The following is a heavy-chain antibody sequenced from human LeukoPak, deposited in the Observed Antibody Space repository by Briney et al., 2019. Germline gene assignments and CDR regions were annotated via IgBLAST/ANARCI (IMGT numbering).Heavy chain of an antibody. J-gene: IGHJ6*02. V-gene: IGHV4-39*01. CDR3: ALDADYAYYYYYGMDV. CDR1: GGSISSSSYY. Sequence: SETLSFTGTGSGGSISSSSYYWGWIRQPPGKGLEWSGSIYYSGSAYYNPSLKSGVTISVETSTNQFSLKLRSVPAADTAVYYCALDADYAYYYYYGMDVWGQGTTVTVSS. D-gene: IGHD4-17*01. CDR2: IYYSGSA.